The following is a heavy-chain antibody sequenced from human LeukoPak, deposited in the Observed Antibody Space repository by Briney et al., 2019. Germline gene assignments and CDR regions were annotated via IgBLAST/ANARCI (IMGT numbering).Heavy chain of an antibody. D-gene: IGHD1-26*01. CDR3: ARVIATTDGFFDY. V-gene: IGHV4-34*01. J-gene: IGHJ4*02. CDR2: INHSGNT. Sequence: SETLSLTCVVYGGSFSGNYWTWIRQPPGKGLEWIGEINHSGNTNYNPSLKSRVTISVDTSKNQFSLKVSSVTAADTAVYYCARVIATTDGFFDYWGQGTLVTVSS. CDR1: GGSFSGNY.